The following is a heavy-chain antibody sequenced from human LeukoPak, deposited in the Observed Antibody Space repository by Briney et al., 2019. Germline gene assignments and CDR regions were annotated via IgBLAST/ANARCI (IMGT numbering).Heavy chain of an antibody. CDR1: GGSFSGYY. CDR2: INHSGST. Sequence: PSETLSLTCAVYGGSFSGYYWSWIRQPPGKGLEWIGEINHSGSTNYNPSLKSRVTISVDTSKNQFSLKLSSVTAADTAVYYCARGALYYDFWGDNYFDYWGQGTLVTVSS. D-gene: IGHD3-3*01. J-gene: IGHJ4*02. V-gene: IGHV4-34*01. CDR3: ARGALYYDFWGDNYFDY.